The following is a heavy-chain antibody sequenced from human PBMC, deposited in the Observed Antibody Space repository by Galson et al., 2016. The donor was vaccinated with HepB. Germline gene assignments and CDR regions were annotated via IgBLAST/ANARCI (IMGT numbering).Heavy chain of an antibody. J-gene: IGHJ4*02. D-gene: IGHD3-16*01. CDR1: GFTFSNFG. Sequence: SLRLSCAVSGFTFSNFGINWVRQAPGKGLEWISYISSTSNTINYADSVRGRFTTSRDNAKNALHPQMNSLRAEDTAVYYCAIWPSDTDFSAWGQGTPVAVSS. CDR2: ISSTSNTI. CDR3: AIWPSDTDFSA. V-gene: IGHV3-48*04.